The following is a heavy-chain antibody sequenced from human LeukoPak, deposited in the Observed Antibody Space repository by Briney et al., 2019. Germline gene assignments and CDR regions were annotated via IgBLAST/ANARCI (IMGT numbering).Heavy chain of an antibody. CDR2: IYTSGST. D-gene: IGHD3-22*01. CDR3: ASSDSSSPLDP. CDR1: GGSLSSSY. Sequence: SETLSLTCSVSGGSLSSSYLNWIPQPAGKGLEWIGRIYTSGSTNYNPSLKSRVTMSVDTSKNQFSLKLSSVTAADTAVYFCASSDSSSPLDPWGQGTLVTVSS. V-gene: IGHV4-4*07. J-gene: IGHJ5*02.